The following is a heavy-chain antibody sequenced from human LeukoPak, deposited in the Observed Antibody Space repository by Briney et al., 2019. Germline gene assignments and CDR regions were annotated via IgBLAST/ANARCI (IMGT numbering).Heavy chain of an antibody. D-gene: IGHD4-17*01. CDR2: ISGSGGST. CDR1: GFTFSSYG. Sequence: PGGTLRLSCAASGFTFSSYGMSWVRQAPGKGLEWVSAISGSGGSTYYADSVKGRFTISRDNSKNTLYLQMNSLRAEDTAVYYCAKVGYGDTYFDYWGQGTLVTVSS. CDR3: AKVGYGDTYFDY. V-gene: IGHV3-23*01. J-gene: IGHJ4*02.